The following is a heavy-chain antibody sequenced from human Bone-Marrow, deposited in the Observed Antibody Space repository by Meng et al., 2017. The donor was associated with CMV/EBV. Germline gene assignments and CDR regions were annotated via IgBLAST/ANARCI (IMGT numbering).Heavy chain of an antibody. V-gene: IGHV1-2*02. J-gene: IGHJ4*03. D-gene: IGHD5-12*01. CDR2: INPNSGGT. CDR3: ARDGYDLLGYFDY. CDR1: GGTFSSYY. Sequence: ASVKVSCKASGGTFSSYYIHWLRQAPGQGLEWMGWINPNSGGTNYAQKFQGRVTMTRDTSISTAYMELSRLRSDDTAVYYCARDGYDLLGYFDYWGQGTLVTVSS.